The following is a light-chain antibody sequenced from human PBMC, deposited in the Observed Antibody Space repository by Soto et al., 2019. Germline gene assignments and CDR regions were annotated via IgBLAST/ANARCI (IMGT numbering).Light chain of an antibody. V-gene: IGKV3-15*01. CDR2: GAS. J-gene: IGKJ2*01. CDR1: QSVDIS. Sequence: DIVMAQSPATLSVSPGERATLSCRASQSVDISLAWYQQKPGQAPRLLIYGASTRATGIPARFSGSGSGTEFTLTISSLQSEDFAVYFCQQYHKWPPYTFGQGTKWISN. CDR3: QQYHKWPPYT.